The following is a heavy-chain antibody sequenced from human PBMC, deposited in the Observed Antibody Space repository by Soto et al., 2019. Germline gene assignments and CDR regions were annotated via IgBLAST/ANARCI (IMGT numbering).Heavy chain of an antibody. J-gene: IGHJ6*03. V-gene: IGHV3-33*01. CDR3: ARGGGYAYGYYYYMDV. D-gene: IGHD5-12*01. CDR2: IWYDGSNK. CDR1: GFTFSSYG. Sequence: GGSLRLSCAASGFTFSSYGMHWVRQAPGKGLEWVAVIWYDGSNKYYADSVKGRFTISRDNSKNTLYLQMNSLRAEDTAVYYCARGGGYAYGYYYYMDVWGKGTVVPVS.